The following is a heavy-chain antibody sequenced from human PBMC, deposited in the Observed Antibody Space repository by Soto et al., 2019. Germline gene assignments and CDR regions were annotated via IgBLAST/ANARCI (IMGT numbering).Heavy chain of an antibody. J-gene: IGHJ6*02. Sequence: PAEGLSLSCTFCIGSVSCGTYDLSWVREHPGKGLEWIGYIYYSGSTNYNPSLKSRVTISVDTSKNQFSLKLSSVTAADTAVYYCARDGAVLLWFGGNYHYGMDVWGQGTTVTGSS. D-gene: IGHD3-10*01. CDR1: IGSVSCGTYD. CDR2: IYYSGST. CDR3: ARDGAVLLWFGGNYHYGMDV. V-gene: IGHV4-61*01.